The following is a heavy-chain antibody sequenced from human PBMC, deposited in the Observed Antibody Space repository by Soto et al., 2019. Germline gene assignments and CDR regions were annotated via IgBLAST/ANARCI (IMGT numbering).Heavy chain of an antibody. D-gene: IGHD2-21*02. CDR1: GGSISSSSYY. J-gene: IGHJ6*02. V-gene: IGHV4-39*01. CDR3: ASTYCGGDCYRVPHYYYYGTDV. Sequence: SETLSLTCTVSGGSISSSSYYWGWIRQPPGKGLEWIGSIYYSGSTYYNPSLKSRVTISVDTSKNQFSLKLSSVTAADTAVYYCASTYCGGDCYRVPHYYYYGTDVWGQGTTVTVSS. CDR2: IYYSGST.